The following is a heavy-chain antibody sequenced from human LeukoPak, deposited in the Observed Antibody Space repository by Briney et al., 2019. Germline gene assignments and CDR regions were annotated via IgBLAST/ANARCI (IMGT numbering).Heavy chain of an antibody. Sequence: PGGSLRLSCTTSGFAFPDYSMTWVRQAPGKGLGWVGSIRSKASGETTGYAASVKGRFTISRGDSKSIAYLQMNTLKPEDTAVYYCTRDGSYYFYYYMDVWGKGTTVTVSS. D-gene: IGHD1-1*01. CDR1: GFAFPDYS. CDR2: IRSKASGETT. CDR3: TRDGSYYFYYYMDV. J-gene: IGHJ6*03. V-gene: IGHV3-49*04.